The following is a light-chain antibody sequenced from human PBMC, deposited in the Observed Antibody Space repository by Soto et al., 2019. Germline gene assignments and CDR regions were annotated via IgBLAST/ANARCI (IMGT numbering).Light chain of an antibody. Sequence: QSVLTQPPSASGTPGQRVTISCSGSRSNIGSNFVNWYQQLPGTAPKLLIHNSDQRSSGVPDRFSGSKSDTSASLAISGLQSDDESDYYCSAWDDDLSGRIFGGGTKLTVL. CDR3: SAWDDDLSGRI. CDR2: NSD. J-gene: IGLJ2*01. V-gene: IGLV1-44*01. CDR1: RSNIGSNF.